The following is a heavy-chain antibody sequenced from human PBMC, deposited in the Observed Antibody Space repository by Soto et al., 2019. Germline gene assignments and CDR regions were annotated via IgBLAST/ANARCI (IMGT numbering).Heavy chain of an antibody. CDR2: ISAYNGNT. J-gene: IGHJ4*02. V-gene: IGHV1-18*01. CDR1: GYTFTSYG. Sequence: ASVKVSFKASGYTFTSYGISWVRQAPGQGLEWMGWISAYNGNTNYAQKLQGRVTMTTDTSTSTAYMELRSLRSDDTAVYYCAREIAVVRGVIIFDYWGQGTLVTVSS. CDR3: AREIAVVRGVIIFDY. D-gene: IGHD3-10*01.